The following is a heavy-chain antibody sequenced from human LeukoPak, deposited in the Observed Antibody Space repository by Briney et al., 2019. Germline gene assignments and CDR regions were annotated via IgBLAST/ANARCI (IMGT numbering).Heavy chain of an antibody. Sequence: ASVKVSCKASGYTFTGYYMHWVRQAPGQGLEWMGWINPNSGGTNYAQKFQGWVTMTRDTSISTAYMELSRLRSDDTAVYYCARVGVYGDYAYGVDVWGQGTTVTVSS. CDR1: GYTFTGYY. J-gene: IGHJ6*02. CDR3: ARVGVYGDYAYGVDV. D-gene: IGHD4-17*01. V-gene: IGHV1-2*04. CDR2: INPNSGGT.